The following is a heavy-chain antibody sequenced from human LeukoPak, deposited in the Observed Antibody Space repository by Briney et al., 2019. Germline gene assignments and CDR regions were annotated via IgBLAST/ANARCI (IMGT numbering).Heavy chain of an antibody. CDR1: GYTFTGYY. CDR3: ARVYYGSGSLHYYYYYMDV. D-gene: IGHD3-10*01. J-gene: IGHJ6*03. V-gene: IGHV1-2*02. Sequence: ASVKVSCKASGYTFTGYYMHWVRQAPGQGLEWMGWINPNSGGTNYAQKFQGRVTMTRDTSISTAYMELSRLRSDDTAVYYCARVYYGSGSLHYYYYYMDVRGKGTTVTISS. CDR2: INPNSGGT.